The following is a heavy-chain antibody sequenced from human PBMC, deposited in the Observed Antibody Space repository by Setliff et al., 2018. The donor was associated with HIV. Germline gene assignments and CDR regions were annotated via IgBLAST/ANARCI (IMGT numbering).Heavy chain of an antibody. CDR1: GYSFTTYS. Sequence: GASVMVSCKASGYSFTTYSFNWVRQVPGQGVEWMGWISSNTGNPTYAQDFTGRFVFSLDTSVNTAYLQITTLKAEDSAVYYCARANIYSDAFDIWGQGTMVTVSS. J-gene: IGHJ3*02. D-gene: IGHD2-21*01. CDR2: ISSNTGNP. V-gene: IGHV7-4-1*02. CDR3: ARANIYSDAFDI.